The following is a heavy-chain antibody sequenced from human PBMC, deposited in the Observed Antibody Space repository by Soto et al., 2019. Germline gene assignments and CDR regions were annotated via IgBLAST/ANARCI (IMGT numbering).Heavy chain of an antibody. CDR1: GYTFTNYG. V-gene: IGHV1-18*01. D-gene: IGHD6-13*01. CDR2: INTYNGHT. Sequence: QVQLVQSGTEVKKPGASVKVSCKASGYTFTNYGISWVRQAPGQGLEWLAWINTYNGHTNYAQKLQGRVTLTTDTSTSTAYMELRSLRSDDTAVYYCARDLLYSSRSTGRFDIWGQGTMATVSS. J-gene: IGHJ3*02. CDR3: ARDLLYSSRSTGRFDI.